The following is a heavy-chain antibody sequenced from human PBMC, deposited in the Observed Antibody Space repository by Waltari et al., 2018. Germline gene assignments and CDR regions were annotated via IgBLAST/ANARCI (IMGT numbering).Heavy chain of an antibody. Sequence: QVQLVQSGAAVKKPWASVKVSCKASGYPFTSYAMHSVRQAPGQRLEWMGWINAGNGNTKYSQKFPGRVTITRDTSASTAYMELTSLRSEDTAVYYCARDQDIVVVPAAINWFDPWGQGTLVTVSS. CDR1: GYPFTSYA. CDR3: ARDQDIVVVPAAINWFDP. D-gene: IGHD2-2*01. CDR2: INAGNGNT. J-gene: IGHJ5*02. V-gene: IGHV1-3*01.